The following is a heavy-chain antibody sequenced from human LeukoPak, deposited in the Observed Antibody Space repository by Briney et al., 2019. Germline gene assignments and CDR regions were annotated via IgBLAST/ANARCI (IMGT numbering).Heavy chain of an antibody. Sequence: PSETLSLTCTVSGGSISSGGYYWSWIRQHPGKGLEWIGYIYYSGSTYYNPSLKSRVTISVDTSKNQFSLKLSSVTAADTTVYYCARDRYYGSGSYDYWGQGTLVTVSS. CDR3: ARDRYYGSGSYDY. CDR2: IYYSGST. CDR1: GGSISSGGYY. D-gene: IGHD3-10*01. V-gene: IGHV4-31*03. J-gene: IGHJ4*02.